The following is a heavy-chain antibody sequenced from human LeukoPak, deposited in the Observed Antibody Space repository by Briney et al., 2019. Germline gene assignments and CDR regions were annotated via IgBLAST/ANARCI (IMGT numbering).Heavy chain of an antibody. CDR2: FDPEYGET. V-gene: IGHV1-24*01. CDR3: TTVILNTIPFDF. D-gene: IGHD2-2*01. Sequence: GASVKVSCKVSGYTLTQLSIHWVRQAPGKGLEWMGGFDPEYGETIYAQKFQGRINMTEDTSTDTAYMELNSLRSEDTALYYCTTVILNTIPFDFWGQGTQVTVSS. CDR1: GYTLTQLS. J-gene: IGHJ4*02.